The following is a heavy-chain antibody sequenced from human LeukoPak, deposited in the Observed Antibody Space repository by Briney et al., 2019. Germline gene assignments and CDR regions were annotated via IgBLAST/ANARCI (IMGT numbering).Heavy chain of an antibody. Sequence: SETLSLTCAVYGGSFSGYYWTWIRQPPGKGLEWIGEIYHSGSTNYNPSLKSRVTISVDKSKNQFSLKLSSVTAADTAVYYCARGIYYFDYWGQGTLVTVSS. J-gene: IGHJ4*02. CDR1: GGSFSGYY. CDR2: IYHSGST. V-gene: IGHV4-34*01. CDR3: ARGIYYFDY.